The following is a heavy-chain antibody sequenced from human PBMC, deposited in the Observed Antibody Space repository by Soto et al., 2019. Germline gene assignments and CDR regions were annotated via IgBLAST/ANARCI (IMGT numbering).Heavy chain of an antibody. J-gene: IGHJ6*03. CDR2: MNPNSGNT. V-gene: IGHV1-8*01. CDR3: ARRGYDYIWGSYRYLYYYYMDV. Sequence: QVQLVQSGAEVKKPGASVKVSCKASGYTFTSYDINWVRQATGQGLEWMGWMNPNSGNTGYAQKFQGSVTMTRNTSISTAYMELSSLRSEDTAVYYCARRGYDYIWGSYRYLYYYYMDVWGKGTTVTVSS. D-gene: IGHD3-16*02. CDR1: GYTFTSYD.